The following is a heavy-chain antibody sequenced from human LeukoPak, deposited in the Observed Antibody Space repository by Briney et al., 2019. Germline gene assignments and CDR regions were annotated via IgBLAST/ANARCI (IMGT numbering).Heavy chain of an antibody. D-gene: IGHD4-17*01. J-gene: IGHJ4*02. Sequence: ASVKVPCKASGYSFTSYGLSWVRQAPGQGLEWMGWISTYSDKTNYAQKLQGRVTMTTDTSTSTAYMELRSLRSDDTAVYYCARDLDYGDYTSNESFDYWGQGTLVTVSS. V-gene: IGHV1-18*01. CDR3: ARDLDYGDYTSNESFDY. CDR1: GYSFTSYG. CDR2: ISTYSDKT.